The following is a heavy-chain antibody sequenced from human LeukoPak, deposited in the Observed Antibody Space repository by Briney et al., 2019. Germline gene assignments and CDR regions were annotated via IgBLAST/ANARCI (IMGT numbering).Heavy chain of an antibody. J-gene: IGHJ6*02. CDR3: AREDLYYDLWSPSPHSTDYGMDV. V-gene: IGHV1-2*02. Sequence: ASVKVSCKASGYTFTGYYMRWVRQAPGQGLEWMGWINPNSGGTNYAQKFQGRVTMTRDTSISTAYMELSRLRSDDTAVYYCAREDLYYDLWSPSPHSTDYGMDVWGQGTTVTVSS. CDR1: GYTFTGYY. D-gene: IGHD3-3*01. CDR2: INPNSGGT.